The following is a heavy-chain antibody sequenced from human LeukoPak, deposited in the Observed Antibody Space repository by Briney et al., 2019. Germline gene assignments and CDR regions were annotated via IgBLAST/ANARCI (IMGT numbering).Heavy chain of an antibody. D-gene: IGHD3-9*01. CDR2: IYHSGST. J-gene: IGHJ4*02. V-gene: IGHV4-34*01. CDR3: GRRPYFFGY. CDR1: GGSLSGYY. Sequence: SETLSLTCAVYGGSLSGYYWSWIRQPPGKGLEWIGEIYHSGSTNYNPSLKSRVTISVDTSKNQFPLRLSSVTAADTAVYYGGRRPYFFGYWDQGTLVTVSS.